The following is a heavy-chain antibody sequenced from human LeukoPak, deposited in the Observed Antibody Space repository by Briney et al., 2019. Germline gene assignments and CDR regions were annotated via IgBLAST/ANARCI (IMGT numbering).Heavy chain of an antibody. D-gene: IGHD5-18*01. CDR2: IIPIFGTA. J-gene: IGHJ4*02. Sequence: SVKVSCKASGGTFSSYAISWVRQAPGQGLEWMGGIIPIFGTANYAQEFQGRVTITADESTSTAYMELSSLRSEDTAVYYCAREERRGYSYGIWGQGTLVTVSS. CDR1: GGTFSSYA. V-gene: IGHV1-69*13. CDR3: AREERRGYSYGI.